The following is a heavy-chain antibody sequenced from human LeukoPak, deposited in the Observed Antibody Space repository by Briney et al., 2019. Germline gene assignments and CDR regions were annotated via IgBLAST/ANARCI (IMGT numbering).Heavy chain of an antibody. Sequence: ASVKVSCKVSGYTLTELSMHLVRQAPGKGLEWMGGFDPEDGETIYAQKFQGRVTMTEDTSTDTAYMELSSLRSEDTAVYYCATGWNDGYYYYGMDVWGKGTTVTVSS. D-gene: IGHD1-1*01. CDR1: GYTLTELS. V-gene: IGHV1-24*01. J-gene: IGHJ6*04. CDR2: FDPEDGET. CDR3: ATGWNDGYYYYGMDV.